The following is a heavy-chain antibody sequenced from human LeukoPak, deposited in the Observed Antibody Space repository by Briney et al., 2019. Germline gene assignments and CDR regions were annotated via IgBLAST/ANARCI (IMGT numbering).Heavy chain of an antibody. CDR3: ATFVDYYGSGSSNWFDP. CDR2: FDPEDGET. J-gene: IGHJ5*02. V-gene: IGHV1-24*01. D-gene: IGHD3-10*01. CDR1: GYTLTELS. Sequence: ASVKVSCKVSGYTLTELSMHWVRQALGKGLEWMGGFDPEDGETIYAQKFQGRVTMTEDTSTDTAYMELSSLRSEDTAVYYCATFVDYYGSGSSNWFDPWGQGTLVTVSS.